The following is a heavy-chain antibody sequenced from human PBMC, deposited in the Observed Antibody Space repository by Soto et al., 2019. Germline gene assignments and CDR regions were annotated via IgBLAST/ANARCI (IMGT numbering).Heavy chain of an antibody. CDR1: GGSISSYY. CDR2: IYYSGST. V-gene: IGHV4-59*01. J-gene: IGHJ6*02. Sequence: QVQLQESGPGLVKPSETLSLTCTVSGGSISSYYWSWIRQPPGKGLEWIGYIYYSGSTNYNPSLKSRVTISVDTSKNQFSLKLSSVTAADTAVYYCARAAGFGESQDYYYYGMDVWGQGTTVTVSS. D-gene: IGHD3-10*01. CDR3: ARAAGFGESQDYYYYGMDV.